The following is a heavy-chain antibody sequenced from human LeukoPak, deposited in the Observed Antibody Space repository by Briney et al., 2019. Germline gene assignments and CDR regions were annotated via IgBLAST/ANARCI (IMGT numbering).Heavy chain of an antibody. J-gene: IGHJ5*02. CDR2: ISTYNGNT. CDR1: GYTFTSYG. V-gene: IGHV1-18*01. D-gene: IGHD2-2*02. CDR3: ARDGVSYCSGTSCYTMVWFDP. Sequence: GASVKVPCKASGYTFTSYGISWVRQAPGQGLEWMGWISTYNGNTNYAQKFQGRVTMTTDTSTNTAFMELRSLRSDDTAVYYCARDGVSYCSGTSCYTMVWFDPWGQGTLVTVSS.